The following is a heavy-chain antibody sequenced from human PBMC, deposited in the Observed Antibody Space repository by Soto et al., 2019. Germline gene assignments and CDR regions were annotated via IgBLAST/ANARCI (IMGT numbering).Heavy chain of an antibody. J-gene: IGHJ6*03. CDR1: GFTFSNAW. V-gene: IGHV3-15*01. CDR2: IKSKTDGGTT. Sequence: GGSLRLSCAASGFTFSNAWMSWVRQAPGKGLEWVGRIKSKTDGGTTDYAAPVKGRFTISRDDSKNTLYLQMNSLKTEDTAVYYCTTSPPRRPPSGWLPGPYYYYYYMDVWGKGTTVTVSS. D-gene: IGHD6-19*01. CDR3: TTSPPRRPPSGWLPGPYYYYYYMDV.